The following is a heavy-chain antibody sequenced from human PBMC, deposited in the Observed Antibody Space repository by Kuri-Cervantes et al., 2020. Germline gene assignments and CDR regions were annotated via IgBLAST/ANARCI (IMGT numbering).Heavy chain of an antibody. CDR1: GGSISSGGYY. CDR2: IYYSGST. Sequence: SETLSLTCTVSGGSISSGGYYWSWIRQHPGKSLEWIGYIYYSGSTNYNPSLKSRVTISVDTSKNQFSLKLSSMTAADTAVYYCARWPIVVVGAGTPEAFDIWGQGTMVTVSS. D-gene: IGHD2-15*01. J-gene: IGHJ3*02. V-gene: IGHV4-61*08. CDR3: ARWPIVVVGAGTPEAFDI.